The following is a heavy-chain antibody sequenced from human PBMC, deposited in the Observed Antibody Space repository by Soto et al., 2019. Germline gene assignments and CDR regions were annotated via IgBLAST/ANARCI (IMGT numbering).Heavy chain of an antibody. CDR2: ISGNGGST. CDR1: GFSFSNNA. J-gene: IGHJ4*02. V-gene: IGHV3-23*01. Sequence: PGGSLRLSYTASGFSFSNNAMSWVRQAPGKGLEWVSAISGNGGSTYYADSVKGRFTISRDNSKNTVFLQMNSLRVEDTALYYCANSPRRSGWNVWDYWGQGTLVTGSS. D-gene: IGHD6-19*01. CDR3: ANSPRRSGWNVWDY.